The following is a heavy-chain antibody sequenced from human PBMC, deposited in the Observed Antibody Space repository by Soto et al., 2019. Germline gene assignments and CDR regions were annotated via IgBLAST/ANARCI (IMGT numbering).Heavy chain of an antibody. J-gene: IGHJ6*02. D-gene: IGHD6-19*01. CDR1: GGSFSGYH. CDR2: INHSGST. V-gene: IGHV4-34*01. Sequence: QVQLQQWGAGLLKPSETLSLTCAVYGGSFSGYHWSWIRQPPGKGLEWIGEINHSGSTSYNPSLKRRVTISVDTSKNQFSLKVTSVTAAATAAYYCARGSGRGNGWGTYFYYGMDVWGQGTTVTVSS. CDR3: ARGSGRGNGWGTYFYYGMDV.